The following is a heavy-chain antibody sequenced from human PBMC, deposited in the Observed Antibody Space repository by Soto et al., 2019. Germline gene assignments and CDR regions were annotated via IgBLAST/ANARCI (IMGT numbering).Heavy chain of an antibody. V-gene: IGHV3-72*01. D-gene: IGHD3-10*01. J-gene: IGHJ4*02. Sequence: EVQLEESGGGLVQPGGSLRLSCAASGFTFSDHYMDWVRQAPGKGLEWVGRTKNKANSYTTEYAASVKGRVTISRDDSKSALHLQMNSLTAEDTAMYYCVRVALSGSGIRLFAFWGQGTLVTVSS. CDR2: TKNKANSYTT. CDR1: GFTFSDHY. CDR3: VRVALSGSGIRLFAF.